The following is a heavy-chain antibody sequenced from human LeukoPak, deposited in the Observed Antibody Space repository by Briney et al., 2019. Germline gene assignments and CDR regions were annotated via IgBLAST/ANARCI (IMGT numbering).Heavy chain of an antibody. CDR3: ARAQSIAAAGTGIWFDP. V-gene: IGHV4-34*01. J-gene: IGHJ5*02. D-gene: IGHD6-13*01. CDR2: INHSGST. CDR1: GGSFSGYY. Sequence: PSETLSLTCAVYGGSFSGYYWSWIRQPPGKGLEWIGEINHSGSTNYNPSLKSRVTISVDTSKNQFSLKLSSVTAADTAVYYCARAQSIAAAGTGIWFDPWGQGTLVTVSS.